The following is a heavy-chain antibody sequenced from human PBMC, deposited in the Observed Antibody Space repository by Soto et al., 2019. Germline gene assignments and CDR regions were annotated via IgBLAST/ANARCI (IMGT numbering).Heavy chain of an antibody. V-gene: IGHV1-8*01. CDR3: ARGAYYDFWSGYYYYYYYMDV. CDR1: GYTFTSYD. CDR2: MNPNSGNT. Sequence: ASVKVSCKASGYTFTSYDINWVRQATGQGLEWMGWMNPNSGNTGYAQKFQGRVTMTRNTSISTAYMELSSLRSEDTAVYYCARGAYYDFWSGYYYYYYYMDVWVKGTTVT. J-gene: IGHJ6*03. D-gene: IGHD3-3*01.